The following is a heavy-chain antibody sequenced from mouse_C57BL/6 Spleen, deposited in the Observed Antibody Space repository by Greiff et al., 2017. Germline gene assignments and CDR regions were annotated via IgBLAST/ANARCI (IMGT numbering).Heavy chain of an antibody. D-gene: IGHD1-1*01. J-gene: IGHJ4*01. V-gene: IGHV1-82*01. CDR1: GYAFSSSW. Sequence: QVQLQQSGPELVKPGASVKISCKASGYAFSSSWMNWVKQRPGTGLEWIGRIYPGDGGTNYNGKFKGKATLTADKSSSTAYMQLSSLTSEDSAVYFCASSGNYGGYYAMDYWGQGTSVTVSS. CDR3: ASSGNYGGYYAMDY. CDR2: IYPGDGGT.